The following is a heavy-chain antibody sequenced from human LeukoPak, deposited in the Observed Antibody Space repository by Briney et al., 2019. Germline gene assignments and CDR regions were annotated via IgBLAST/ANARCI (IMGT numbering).Heavy chain of an antibody. CDR3: ARRGNRLAGAGADY. CDR1: GFTFSSYV. D-gene: IGHD6-13*01. Sequence: GGSLRLSCAASGFTFSSYVMSWVRQAPGKGLEWVSSISNSGGSTYYADSVKGRFTISRDNAKNSLFLQMNSLRAEDTAVYYCARRGNRLAGAGADYWGQGTLVTVSS. J-gene: IGHJ4*02. CDR2: ISNSGGST. V-gene: IGHV3-23*01.